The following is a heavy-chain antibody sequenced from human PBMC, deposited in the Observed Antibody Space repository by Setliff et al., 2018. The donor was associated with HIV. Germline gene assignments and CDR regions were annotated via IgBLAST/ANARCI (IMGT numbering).Heavy chain of an antibody. CDR1: GDPIFIGGYY. CDR3: AKEGNSVDNWLDP. D-gene: IGHD1-26*01. J-gene: IGHJ5*02. CDR2: IYHTGKA. V-gene: IGHV4-31*03. Sequence: TLSLTCTVSGDPIFIGGYYWSWIRQHPGGGLEWIGYIYHTGKAYYNPSLQSRIIMSLDMSQNQFSLKLSSVTAADTAVYYCAKEGNSVDNWLDPWGPGTLVTVSS.